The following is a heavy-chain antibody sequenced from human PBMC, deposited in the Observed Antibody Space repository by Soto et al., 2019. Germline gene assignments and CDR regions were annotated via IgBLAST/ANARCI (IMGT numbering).Heavy chain of an antibody. CDR2: ISGSGCST. J-gene: IGHJ4*01. D-gene: IGHD2-15*01. CDR1: GFTFSSYA. V-gene: IGHV3-23*01. CDR3: ATDLGDIVVVVAATYLYDY. Sequence: PGGSLRLSCAASGFTFSSYAMSWVRQAPGKGLEWVSAISGSGCSTYYADSVKGRFTISRDNSKNTLYRQMNSLRAEDTAVYYCATDLGDIVVVVAATYLYDYWGHGTLVTVCS.